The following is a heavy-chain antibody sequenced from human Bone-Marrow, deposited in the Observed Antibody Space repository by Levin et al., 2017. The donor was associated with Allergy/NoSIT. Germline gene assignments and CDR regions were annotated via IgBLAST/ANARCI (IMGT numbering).Heavy chain of an antibody. CDR1: GFNFNTYA. J-gene: IGHJ4*02. CDR3: ARAPAQFDY. CDR2: ISYDGSDQ. V-gene: IGHV3-30*04. Sequence: PGGSLRLSCAASGFNFNTYAMHWVRQAPGKGLEWVAVISYDGSDQHYADSVKGRFIVSRDNYQNTLYLEMRSLTPGDTALYYCARAPAQFDYWGQGTPVTVSS.